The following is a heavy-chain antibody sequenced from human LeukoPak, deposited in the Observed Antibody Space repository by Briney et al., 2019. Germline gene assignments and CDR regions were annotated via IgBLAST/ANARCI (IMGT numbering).Heavy chain of an antibody. CDR3: ARDLYEGHDIFTGRLTGDY. Sequence: AASVKVSCKASGYTFTGYYIHWVRQAPGQGLEWMGWINPNSGGTNYAQKFQGRVIMTRDTSISSAYMELSRLRSDDTAVYYCARDLYEGHDIFTGRLTGDYWGQGTLVTVSS. CDR1: GYTFTGYY. CDR2: INPNSGGT. V-gene: IGHV1-2*02. D-gene: IGHD3-9*01. J-gene: IGHJ4*02.